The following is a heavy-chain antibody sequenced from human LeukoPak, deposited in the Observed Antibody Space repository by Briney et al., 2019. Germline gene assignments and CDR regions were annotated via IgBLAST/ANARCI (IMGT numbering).Heavy chain of an antibody. V-gene: IGHV1-69*13. CDR2: IIPIFGTA. D-gene: IGHD3-10*01. CDR3: AILEYYASGPRRRQNWYFDL. J-gene: IGHJ2*01. Sequence: TSVKVSCKASGGTFSSYAISWVRQAPGQGLEWMGGIIPIFGTANYAQKFQGRVTITADESTSTAYMELSSLRSEDTAVYYCAILEYYASGPRRRQNWYFDLWGRGTLVTVSS. CDR1: GGTFSSYA.